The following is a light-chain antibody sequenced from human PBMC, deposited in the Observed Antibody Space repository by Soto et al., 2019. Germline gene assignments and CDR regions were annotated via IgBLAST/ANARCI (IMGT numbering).Light chain of an antibody. Sequence: QSVLTQPPSVSGAPGQRVIISCTGSSFNIGAGYDVHWYQQLPGTAPKLLIYRNNNRPSGVPDRFSGSKSGTSASLAITGLQTEDEADYYCQSYDTSLSGYWVFGGGTKLTVL. CDR3: QSYDTSLSGYWV. CDR1: SFNIGAGYD. J-gene: IGLJ3*02. V-gene: IGLV1-40*01. CDR2: RNN.